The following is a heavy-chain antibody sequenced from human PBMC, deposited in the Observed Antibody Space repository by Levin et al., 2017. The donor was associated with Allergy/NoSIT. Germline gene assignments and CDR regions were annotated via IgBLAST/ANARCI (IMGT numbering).Heavy chain of an antibody. Sequence: AGGSLRLSCAASGFTFSSYWMSWVRQAPGKGLEWVANIKQDGSEKYYVDSVKGRFTISRDNAKNSLYLQMNSLRAEDTAVYYCARSYTYYDILTGYYRGGYFDYWGQGTLVTVSS. CDR3: ARSYTYYDILTGYYRGGYFDY. V-gene: IGHV3-7*04. D-gene: IGHD3-9*01. J-gene: IGHJ4*02. CDR2: IKQDGSEK. CDR1: GFTFSSYW.